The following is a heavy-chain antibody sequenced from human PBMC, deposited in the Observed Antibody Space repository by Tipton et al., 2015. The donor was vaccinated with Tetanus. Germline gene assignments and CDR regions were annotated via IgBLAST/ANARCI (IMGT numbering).Heavy chain of an antibody. CDR3: AAESARGNNWFDP. CDR2: ISNRGNS. CDR1: GGSITSNSHE. V-gene: IGHV4-39*07. Sequence: TLSLTCTVSGGSITSNSHEWVWIRQPPGKGLEWIGYISNRGNSYSNPSLKGRVSLSVDKSASQFSLRLTSVTSADSAVYYCAAESARGNNWFDPWGQGVLVNVSS. J-gene: IGHJ5*02.